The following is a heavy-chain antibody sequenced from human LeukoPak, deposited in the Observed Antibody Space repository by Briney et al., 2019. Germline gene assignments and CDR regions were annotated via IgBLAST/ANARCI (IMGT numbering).Heavy chain of an antibody. V-gene: IGHV1-2*02. CDR1: GYTFTGYY. Sequence: ASVKVSCKASGYTFTGYYMHWVRQAPGQGLEWMGWIHPNSGATNYAQKFQGRVTMTRDTSISTAYMELSRLRSDDTAVYYCAREREGYAFDIWGQGTMVTVSS. CDR2: IHPNSGAT. J-gene: IGHJ3*02. CDR3: AREREGYAFDI.